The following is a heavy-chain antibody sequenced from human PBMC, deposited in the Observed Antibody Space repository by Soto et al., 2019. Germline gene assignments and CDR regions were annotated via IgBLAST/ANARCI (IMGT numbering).Heavy chain of an antibody. J-gene: IGHJ4*02. V-gene: IGHV4-4*02. CDR2: IYHSGTT. CDR3: GRINGYHFDL. D-gene: IGHD3-9*01. CDR1: GGSINTGNW. Sequence: SESRSRTGAVGGGSINTGNWWSWVRQSPGKGLEWIGEIYHSGTTNYNQSLKSRVSLSVDKSTNHFSLKLKSVTAADTAVYYCGRINGYHFDLWGQGAMVTVSS.